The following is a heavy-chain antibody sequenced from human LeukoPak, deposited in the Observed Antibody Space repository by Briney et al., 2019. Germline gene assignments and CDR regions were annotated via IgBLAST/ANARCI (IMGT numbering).Heavy chain of an antibody. Sequence: ASVKVSCKASGYTFINYYMDWVRQAPGQGLEWMGRINPNSGGTKYTQKFQGRVTMTRDTSINTAYMELSRLISDDTAVYYCAVGGASWHSDHWGQGTLVTVSS. CDR2: INPNSGGT. D-gene: IGHD4/OR15-4a*01. CDR1: GYTFINYY. V-gene: IGHV1-2*06. J-gene: IGHJ4*02. CDR3: AVGGASWHSDH.